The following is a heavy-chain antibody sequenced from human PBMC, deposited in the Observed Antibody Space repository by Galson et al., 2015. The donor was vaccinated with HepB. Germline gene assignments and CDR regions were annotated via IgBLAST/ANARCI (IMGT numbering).Heavy chain of an antibody. CDR1: GFTFDDYT. D-gene: IGHD3-10*01. J-gene: IGHJ6*02. Sequence: SLRLSCAASGFTFDDYTMHWVRQVPGKGLEWVSLINWDGRSTHYGASVKGRFTISRDNRKNSLYLQMNSLRTEDTALYYCVKDLTFLGFGDLSPVYGMDVWGRGTTVTVSS. CDR2: INWDGRST. CDR3: VKDLTFLGFGDLSPVYGMDV. V-gene: IGHV3-43*01.